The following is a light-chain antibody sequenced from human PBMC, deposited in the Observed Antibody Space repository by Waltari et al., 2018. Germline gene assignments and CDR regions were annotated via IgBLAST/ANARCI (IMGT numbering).Light chain of an antibody. CDR3: QQLNSYPQKLT. Sequence: DIQLTQSPSLLSASVGDRVTITCRASQGISSYLAWYQQKPGKAPKLLIYAASTLQSGVPSRFSGSGSGTEFTLTISSLQPEDFATYYCQQLNSYPQKLTFGGGTKVEIK. V-gene: IGKV1-9*01. CDR1: QGISSY. CDR2: AAS. J-gene: IGKJ4*01.